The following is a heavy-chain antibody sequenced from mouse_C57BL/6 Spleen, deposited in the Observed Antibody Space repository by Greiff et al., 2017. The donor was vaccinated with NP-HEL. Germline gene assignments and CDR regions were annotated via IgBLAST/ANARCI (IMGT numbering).Heavy chain of an antibody. V-gene: IGHV6-6*01. J-gene: IGHJ1*03. Sequence: EVKLQESGGGLVQPGGSMKLSCAASGFTFSDAWMDWVRQSPEKGLEWVAEIRNKANNHATYYAESVKGRFTISRDESKSSVYLQMNSLRAEDTGIYCCTPITTVVAPYWYFDVWGTGTTVTVSS. CDR2: IRNKANNHAT. CDR1: GFTFSDAW. CDR3: TPITTVVAPYWYFDV. D-gene: IGHD1-1*01.